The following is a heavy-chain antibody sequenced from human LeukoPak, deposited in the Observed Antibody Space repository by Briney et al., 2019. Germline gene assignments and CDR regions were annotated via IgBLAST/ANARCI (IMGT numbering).Heavy chain of an antibody. CDR3: ARDRGGAYDFWSGYYTGYFDY. D-gene: IGHD3-3*01. Sequence: PGGSLRLSCAASGFTFSSYNMNWVRQAPGKGLEWVSYISDSSTTIYYADSVKGRFTISRDNAKNSLYLQMNSLRAEDTAVHYCARDRGGAYDFWSGYYTGYFDYWGQGTLVPVSS. V-gene: IGHV3-48*01. CDR2: ISDSSTTI. J-gene: IGHJ4*02. CDR1: GFTFSSYN.